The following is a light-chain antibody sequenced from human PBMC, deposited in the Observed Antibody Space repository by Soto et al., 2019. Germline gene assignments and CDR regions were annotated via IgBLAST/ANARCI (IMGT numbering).Light chain of an antibody. CDR1: QSVHNY. CDR3: PQYNNWPWT. Sequence: SVLTQYPDTLSLSPGARAALSCKASQSVHNYLAWYQQKPGQAPRLLIYGASTRATGIPARFSGSGSGTEFTLTISSLQSEDFAVYYCPQYNNWPWTFGQGTKVDIK. CDR2: GAS. V-gene: IGKV3-15*01. J-gene: IGKJ1*01.